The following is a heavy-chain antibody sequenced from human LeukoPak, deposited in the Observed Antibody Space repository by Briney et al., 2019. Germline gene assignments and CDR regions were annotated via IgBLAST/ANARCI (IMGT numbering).Heavy chain of an antibody. V-gene: IGHV4-34*01. CDR1: GGSISSYY. CDR2: INHSGST. J-gene: IGHJ6*02. CDR3: ARWELPSSYYYGMDV. D-gene: IGHD1-26*01. Sequence: PSETLSLTCTVSGGSISSYYWSWIRQPPGKGLEWIGEINHSGSTNYNPSLKSRVTISVDTSKNQFSLKLSSVSAADTAVYYCARWELPSSYYYGMDVWGQGTTVTVSS.